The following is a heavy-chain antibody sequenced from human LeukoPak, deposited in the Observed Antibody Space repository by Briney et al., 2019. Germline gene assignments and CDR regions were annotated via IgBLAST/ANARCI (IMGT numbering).Heavy chain of an antibody. Sequence: ASVKVSCKTSGYTFTSYSISWVRQAPGQGLEWMGWISTDNGNTNYAQKVQGRVTMTTDTSTSTAYMELRSLRSDDAAVYYCARDPSGSYDFDYWGQGTLVTVSS. J-gene: IGHJ4*02. CDR1: GYTFTSYS. CDR3: ARDPSGSYDFDY. CDR2: ISTDNGNT. D-gene: IGHD1-26*01. V-gene: IGHV1-18*01.